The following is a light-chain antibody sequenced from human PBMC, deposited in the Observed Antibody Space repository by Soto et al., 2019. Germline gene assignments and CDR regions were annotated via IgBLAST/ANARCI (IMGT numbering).Light chain of an antibody. V-gene: IGKV3-20*01. J-gene: IGKJ4*01. CDR2: DAS. Sequence: EIVLTQSPGTLSLSPGERATLSCRTSQSVSSSYLAWYQQKPGQAPRLLIYDASSRATGIPDRFRGSGSGTDFTLTISRLEPEDFAVYYCQQYGNSFTFGGGTKVEIK. CDR1: QSVSSSY. CDR3: QQYGNSFT.